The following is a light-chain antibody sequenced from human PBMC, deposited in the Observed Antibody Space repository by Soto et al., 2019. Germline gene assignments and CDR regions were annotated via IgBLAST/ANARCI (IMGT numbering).Light chain of an antibody. V-gene: IGLV2-11*01. CDR3: CSYAGSYTSDVV. CDR2: DVN. J-gene: IGLJ2*01. Sequence: QSVLTQPRSVSGSPGQSVTISCTGTSSDVGGYNYVSWYQHHPGKAPKLMICDVNKRPSGVPDRFSGSKSGNTASLTISGLQAEDEADYYCCSYAGSYTSDVVFGGGTKLTVL. CDR1: SSDVGGYNY.